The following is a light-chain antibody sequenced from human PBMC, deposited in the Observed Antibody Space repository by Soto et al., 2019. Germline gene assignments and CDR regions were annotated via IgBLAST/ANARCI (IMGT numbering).Light chain of an antibody. CDR3: QHYNTYPWT. V-gene: IGKV1-5*03. CDR2: KAS. Sequence: DIQMTQSPSTLSASVGDRVTVTCRTSQSISSWLAWYQQKAGKAPKLLIYKASALESGVPSRFSGSGSGTEFTLTISSLEPEDFATYYCQHYNTYPWTFSQGTKVDIK. J-gene: IGKJ1*01. CDR1: QSISSW.